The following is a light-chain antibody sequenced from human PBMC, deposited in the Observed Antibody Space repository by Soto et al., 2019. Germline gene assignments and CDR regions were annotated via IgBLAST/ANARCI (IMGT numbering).Light chain of an antibody. Sequence: QSALTQPASVSGSPGQSITISCTGSSSDVGGYNYVSWFQQHPGKAPKLLIYEVNNRPSGVSNRFSGSKSGNTASLTISGLQAEDEADYYCSSQTRRSTYVFGTGTKLTVL. CDR1: SSDVGGYNY. J-gene: IGLJ1*01. CDR3: SSQTRRSTYV. V-gene: IGLV2-14*01. CDR2: EVN.